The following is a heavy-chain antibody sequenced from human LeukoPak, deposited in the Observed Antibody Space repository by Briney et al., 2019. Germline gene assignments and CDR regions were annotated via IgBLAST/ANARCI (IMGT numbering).Heavy chain of an antibody. Sequence: SETLSLTCAVYGGSFSGYYWSWIRQPPGKGLEWIGEINHSGSTNYNPSLKSRVTISVDTSKNQFSLKLSSVTAADTAVYYCARGQLEPSYDYWGQGTLVTVSS. D-gene: IGHD1-1*01. V-gene: IGHV4-34*01. CDR2: INHSGST. CDR1: GGSFSGYY. CDR3: ARGQLEPSYDY. J-gene: IGHJ4*02.